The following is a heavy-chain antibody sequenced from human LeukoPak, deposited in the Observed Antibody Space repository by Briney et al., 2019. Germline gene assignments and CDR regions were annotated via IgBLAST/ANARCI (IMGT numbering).Heavy chain of an antibody. CDR2: ISGSGGST. J-gene: IGHJ3*02. V-gene: IGHV3-23*01. CDR3: AKHSESSGWYGAFDI. D-gene: IGHD6-19*01. Sequence: GGSLRLSCAASGFTFSSYAMSWVHQAPGKGLEWVSAISGSGGSTYYADSVKGRFTISRDNSKNTLYLQMNSLRAEDTAVYYCAKHSESSGWYGAFDIWGQGTMVTVSS. CDR1: GFTFSSYA.